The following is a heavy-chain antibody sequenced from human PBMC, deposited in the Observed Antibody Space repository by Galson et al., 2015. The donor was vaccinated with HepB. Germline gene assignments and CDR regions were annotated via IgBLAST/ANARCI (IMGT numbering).Heavy chain of an antibody. CDR1: GFTFSSYA. J-gene: IGHJ4*02. V-gene: IGHV3-30*04. Sequence: SLRLSCAASGFTFSSYAMHWVRQAPGKGLQWVAVITYDGTNKFYARSVKGRFTISRDNSGNTLSLHMNSLRPEDTALYYCVKGGGYSAIRGRGGFDSWGQGALVTASS. D-gene: IGHD5-12*01. CDR2: ITYDGTNK. CDR3: VKGGGYSAIRGRGGFDS.